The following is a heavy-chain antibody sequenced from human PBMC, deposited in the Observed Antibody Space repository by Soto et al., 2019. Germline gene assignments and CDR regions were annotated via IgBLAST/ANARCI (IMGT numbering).Heavy chain of an antibody. V-gene: IGHV4-59*01. Sequence: SETLSLTCTVSGGSISSYYWSWIRQPPGKGLEWIGYIYYSGSTNYNPSLKSRVTISVDTSKNQFSLKLSSVTAADTAVYYCARTPDGYNTPFDYWGQGTLVTVSS. CDR3: ARTPDGYNTPFDY. D-gene: IGHD5-12*01. J-gene: IGHJ4*02. CDR2: IYYSGST. CDR1: GGSISSYY.